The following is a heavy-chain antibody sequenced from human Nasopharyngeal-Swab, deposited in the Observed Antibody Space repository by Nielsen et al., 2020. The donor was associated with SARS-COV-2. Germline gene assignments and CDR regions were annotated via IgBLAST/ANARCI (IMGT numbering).Heavy chain of an antibody. J-gene: IGHJ4*02. V-gene: IGHV3-74*01. Sequence: GSLSLFRAACGFIFSSYWMHCIRQAPGKGLVRVSRINSDRSSTSYADSVKGRFTISRDNAKNTLYLQRNSLRAEDTAVYYCARDGKALYYDFPESPLDYWGQGTLVTVSS. CDR3: ARDGKALYYDFPESPLDY. CDR1: GFIFSSYW. CDR2: INSDRSST. D-gene: IGHD3-3*01.